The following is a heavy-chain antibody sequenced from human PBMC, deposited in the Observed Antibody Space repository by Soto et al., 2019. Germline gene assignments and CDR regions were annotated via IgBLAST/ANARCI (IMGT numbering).Heavy chain of an antibody. D-gene: IGHD3-22*01. J-gene: IGHJ4*02. V-gene: IGHV3-23*01. CDR2: INGGGGII. CDR3: ANDPHSSPYYHPPHFDS. Sequence: EVQLLESGGGWGQPVESLRLSCTASGFNFRTYAMTWVLEAPAEELFMFSVINGGGGIICYPASLKGGFTICRDNYTNTLYLQMDSLRAAATAVYYCANDPHSSPYYHPPHFDSWGPGTLVTASS. CDR1: GFNFRTYA.